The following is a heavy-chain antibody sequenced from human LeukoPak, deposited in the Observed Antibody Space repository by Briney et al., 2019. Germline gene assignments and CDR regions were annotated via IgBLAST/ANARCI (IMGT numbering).Heavy chain of an antibody. V-gene: IGHV3-23*01. J-gene: IGHJ5*02. CDR3: ARDLGQYYDTSDNWFDP. D-gene: IGHD3-22*01. CDR1: GFTFSSYA. CDR2: ISGSGGST. Sequence: GGSLRLSCAASGFTFSSYAMSWVRQAPGKGLEWVSAISGSGGSTYYADSVRGRFTISRDNSKNTLYLQMNSLRAEDTAVYYCARDLGQYYDTSDNWFDPWGQGTLVTVSS.